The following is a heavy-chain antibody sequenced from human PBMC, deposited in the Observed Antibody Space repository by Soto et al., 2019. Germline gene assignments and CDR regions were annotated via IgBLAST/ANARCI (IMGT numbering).Heavy chain of an antibody. CDR2: IYYSGRT. D-gene: IGHD4-17*01. Sequence: QVQLQESGPGLVKPSETLSLTCTVSGGYISSYYWSWIRQPPGKGLEWIGYIYYSGRTNYNPSLKRRVTISVDTSKDRFSPNLSSVTAEDTAVYYCARRYGASFDDWGQGTLVTVSS. CDR3: ARRYGASFDD. V-gene: IGHV4-59*01. CDR1: GGYISSYY. J-gene: IGHJ4*02.